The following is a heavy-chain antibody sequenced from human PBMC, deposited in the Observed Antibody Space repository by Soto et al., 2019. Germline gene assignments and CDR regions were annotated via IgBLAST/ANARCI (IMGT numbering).Heavy chain of an antibody. CDR3: ARVRGSKTSSYAFEI. J-gene: IGHJ3*02. CDR2: IYYSGST. D-gene: IGHD2-2*01. Sequence: SETLSLTCTVSGGSISSYYWSWIRQPPGKGLEWIGYIYYSGSTNYNPSLKSRVTISVDTSKNQFSLKLSSVTAADTAAYHCARVRGSKTSSYAFEIWGKGTMV. V-gene: IGHV4-59*01. CDR1: GGSISSYY.